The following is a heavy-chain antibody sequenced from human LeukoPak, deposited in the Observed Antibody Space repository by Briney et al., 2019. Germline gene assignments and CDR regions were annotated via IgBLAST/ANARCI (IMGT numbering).Heavy chain of an antibody. CDR2: MNPNSGNT. J-gene: IGHJ4*02. D-gene: IGHD3-3*01. CDR3: ARRNYDFWSGYTSPLFDY. Sequence: ASVKVSCTASGYTFTSYDINWVRQATGQGLEWMGWMNPNSGNTGYAQKFQGRVTMTRNTSISTAYMELSSLRSEDTAVYYCARRNYDFWSGYTSPLFDYWGQGTLVTVSS. V-gene: IGHV1-8*01. CDR1: GYTFTSYD.